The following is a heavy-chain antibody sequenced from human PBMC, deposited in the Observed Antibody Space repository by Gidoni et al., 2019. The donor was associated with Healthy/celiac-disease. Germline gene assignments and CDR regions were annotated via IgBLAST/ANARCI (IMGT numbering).Heavy chain of an antibody. V-gene: IGHV4-34*01. J-gene: IGHJ4*02. Sequence: QVQLQQWGAGLLKPSETLSLTCAVYGGSFSGYYWSWIRQPPGKGLEWIGEINHSGSTNYNPSLKSRVTISVDTSKNQFSLKLSSVTAADTAVYYCARIYCSGGSCSDYWGQGTLVTVSS. D-gene: IGHD2-15*01. CDR1: GGSFSGYY. CDR2: INHSGST. CDR3: ARIYCSGGSCSDY.